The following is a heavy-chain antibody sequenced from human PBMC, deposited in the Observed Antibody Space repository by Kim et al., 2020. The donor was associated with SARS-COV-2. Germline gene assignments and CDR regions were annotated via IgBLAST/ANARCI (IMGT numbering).Heavy chain of an antibody. J-gene: IGHJ5*02. CDR3: ARVDARSLIFHL. Sequence: NSHTPSLKSRVTMSLDKSKNQFSPRLSSVTAADTAVYSCARVDARSLIFHLWGQGTLVTVSS. D-gene: IGHD3-16*02. V-gene: IGHV4-4*01. CDR2: N.